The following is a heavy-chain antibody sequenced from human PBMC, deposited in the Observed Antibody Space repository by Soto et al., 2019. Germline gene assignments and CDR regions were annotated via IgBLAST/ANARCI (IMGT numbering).Heavy chain of an antibody. D-gene: IGHD6-6*01. V-gene: IGHV3-11*06. CDR1: GFTFSDYY. Sequence: GGSLRLSCAASGFTFSDYYMSWIRQAPGKGLEWVSYISSSSSYTNYADSVKGRFTISRDNAKNSLYLQMNSLRAEDTAVYYCARDSSLAAGPDYWGQGTLVTVSS. CDR3: ARDSSLAAGPDY. J-gene: IGHJ4*02. CDR2: ISSSSSYT.